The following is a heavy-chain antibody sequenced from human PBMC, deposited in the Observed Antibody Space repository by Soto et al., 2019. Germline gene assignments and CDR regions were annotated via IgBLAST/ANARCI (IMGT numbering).Heavy chain of an antibody. Sequence: PSETLSLTCTASGGSISSYYWSWIRQPPGKGLEWIGYIYYSGSTNYNPSLKSRVTISVDTSKNQFSLKLSSVTAADTAVYYCARELYGSGSYEWFDPWGQGTLVTVSS. D-gene: IGHD3-10*01. CDR3: ARELYGSGSYEWFDP. V-gene: IGHV4-59*01. CDR1: GGSISSYY. J-gene: IGHJ5*02. CDR2: IYYSGST.